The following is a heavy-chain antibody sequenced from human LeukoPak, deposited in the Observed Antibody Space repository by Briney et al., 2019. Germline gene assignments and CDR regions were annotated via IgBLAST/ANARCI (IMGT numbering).Heavy chain of an antibody. Sequence: PSETLSLTCTVSGHSISSSGYYWGWIRQPPGKGLEWIGSMYYSGCTYYNPSLKSRVSISVDTSKNHFSLKLSSVTAADKAVYYCARDFRGGYDLGMAYYTPYYFDYWGQGTLVTVSP. CDR2: MYYSGCT. D-gene: IGHD3-3*01. J-gene: IGHJ4*02. V-gene: IGHV4-39*07. CDR3: ARDFRGGYDLGMAYYTPYYFDY. CDR1: GHSISSSGYY.